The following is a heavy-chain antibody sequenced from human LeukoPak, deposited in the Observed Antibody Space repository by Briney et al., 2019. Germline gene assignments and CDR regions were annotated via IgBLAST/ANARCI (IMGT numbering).Heavy chain of an antibody. D-gene: IGHD6-13*01. J-gene: IGHJ6*02. V-gene: IGHV3-30-3*01. CDR1: GFTFSTYT. Sequence: PGGSLRLSCAASGFTFSTYTMAWVRQAPGKGLEWVAVISYDGSNKYYADSVKGRFTISRDNSKNTLYLQMNSLRAEDTAVYYCARVKWIAAAGTPYYYGMDVWGQGTTVTVSS. CDR3: ARVKWIAAAGTPYYYGMDV. CDR2: ISYDGSNK.